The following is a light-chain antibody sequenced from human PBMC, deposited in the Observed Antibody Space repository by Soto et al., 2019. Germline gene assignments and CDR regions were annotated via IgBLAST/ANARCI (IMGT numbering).Light chain of an antibody. J-gene: IGKJ5*01. CDR2: GAS. V-gene: IGKV3-20*01. Sequence: EPVLTQSPATLSLSPGERATLSCRASQSVSSYLAWYQQKPGQAPRLLIYGASSRATGIPDRFSGTGSETDFTLTISRLEPEDFAVYYCQQYDNSPITFGQGTRLEIK. CDR1: QSVSSY. CDR3: QQYDNSPIT.